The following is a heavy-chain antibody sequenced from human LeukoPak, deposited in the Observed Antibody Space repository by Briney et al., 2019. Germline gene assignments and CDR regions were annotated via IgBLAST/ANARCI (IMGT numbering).Heavy chain of an antibody. CDR2: ISTRGGTT. V-gene: IGHV3-23*01. J-gene: IGHJ4*02. CDR3: AKDRWVGATISHYFDY. Sequence: GGSLRLSCAASGFTFSDYYMSWIRQAPGKGLEWVSAISTRGGTTYYADSVKGRFTISRDDPKNTLYLQMNSLRVEDTAVYYCAKDRWVGATISHYFDYWGQGTLVTVSS. D-gene: IGHD1-26*01. CDR1: GFTFSDYY.